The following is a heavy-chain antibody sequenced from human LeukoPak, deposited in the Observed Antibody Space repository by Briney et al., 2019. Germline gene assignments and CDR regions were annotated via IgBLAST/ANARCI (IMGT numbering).Heavy chain of an antibody. J-gene: IGHJ5*02. V-gene: IGHV1-18*01. D-gene: IGHD3-10*01. CDR1: GYTFTSYG. CDR2: ISAYNGNT. Sequence: ASVKVSCKASGYTFTSYGISWVRQAPGHGLEWMGWISAYNGNTNYAQKLQDRVTMTTDTSTSTAYMELRSLRSDDTAVYYCARVMLSSITFDPWGQGTLVTVSS. CDR3: ARVMLSSITFDP.